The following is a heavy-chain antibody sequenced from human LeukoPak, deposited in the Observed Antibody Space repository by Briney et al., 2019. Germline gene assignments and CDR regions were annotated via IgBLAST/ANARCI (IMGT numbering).Heavy chain of an antibody. D-gene: IGHD6-13*01. Sequence: VASVKVSFKASGYTFTGYYMHWVRQAPGQGLEWMGWINPNSGGTNYAQKFQGRVTMTRDTSISTAYMELSRLRSDDTAVYYCARALAAAGIHFDYWGQGTLVTVSS. CDR2: INPNSGGT. J-gene: IGHJ4*02. CDR3: ARALAAAGIHFDY. V-gene: IGHV1-2*02. CDR1: GYTFTGYY.